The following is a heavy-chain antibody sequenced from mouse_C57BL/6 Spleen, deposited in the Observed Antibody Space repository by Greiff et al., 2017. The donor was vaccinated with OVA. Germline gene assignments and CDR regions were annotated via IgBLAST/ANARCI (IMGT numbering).Heavy chain of an antibody. CDR1: GYTFTDYN. V-gene: IGHV1-22*01. J-gene: IGHJ4*01. Sequence: VQLQQSGPELVKPGASVKMSCKASGYTFTDYNMHWVKQSHGQSLEWIGYINPNNGGTSYNQKFKGKATLTVNKSSSTAYMELRSLTSEDSAVYYCASDGYFLYAMDYWGQGTSVTVSS. D-gene: IGHD2-3*01. CDR3: ASDGYFLYAMDY. CDR2: INPNNGGT.